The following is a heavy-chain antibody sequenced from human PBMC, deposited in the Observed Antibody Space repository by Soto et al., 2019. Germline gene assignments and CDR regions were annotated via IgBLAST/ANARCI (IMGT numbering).Heavy chain of an antibody. CDR1: GGSINSHY. CDR3: AREEVTEYFRH. V-gene: IGHV4-59*11. CDR2: IYSSGST. Sequence: QVQLQESGPGLVKPSETLSLTCTVSGGSINSHYWTWIRQPPGKGLEWIGYIYSSGSTSYNPSLKSRVTISVDMSKNQFSLNLSSVTAADTAVYYCAREEVTEYFRHWGQGTLVTVSS. J-gene: IGHJ1*01. D-gene: IGHD2-21*02.